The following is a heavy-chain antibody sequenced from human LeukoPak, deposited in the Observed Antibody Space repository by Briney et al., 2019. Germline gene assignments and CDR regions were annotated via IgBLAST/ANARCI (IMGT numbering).Heavy chain of an antibody. V-gene: IGHV3-30*02. CDR1: GFTFSSYG. Sequence: SGGSLRLSCAASGFTFSSYGMHWVRQAPGKGLEWVAFIRYDGSNKYYADSVKGRFTISRDNARNSLYLQMNSLRAEDTAVYWCAGINDYGDPTGAFDIWGQGTMVTVSS. CDR2: IRYDGSNK. CDR3: AGINDYGDPTGAFDI. J-gene: IGHJ3*02. D-gene: IGHD4-17*01.